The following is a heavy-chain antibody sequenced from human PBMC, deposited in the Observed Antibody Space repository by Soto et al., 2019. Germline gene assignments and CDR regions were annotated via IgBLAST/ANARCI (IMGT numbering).Heavy chain of an antibody. Sequence: GGSMRLSCAAYGFTFSSYAMHRVRQAPRKGLERVAVISYYGSNKYFTDSVKGRFTISRDNSKNTLYLQMNSLRAEDTAVYYCARAGYMRGSYRHDAFDIWGQGTMVTVSS. CDR3: ARAGYMRGSYRHDAFDI. V-gene: IGHV3-30-3*01. CDR2: ISYYGSNK. CDR1: GFTFSSYA. J-gene: IGHJ3*02. D-gene: IGHD1-26*01.